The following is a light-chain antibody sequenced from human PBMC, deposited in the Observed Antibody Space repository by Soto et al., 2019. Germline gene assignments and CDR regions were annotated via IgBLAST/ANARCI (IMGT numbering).Light chain of an antibody. CDR2: DAS. Sequence: EIVLTQSPATLSLSPGERATLSCRASQSVSKYFAWYQQKPGQAPRLLIHDASNRATGIPARFSGSGSGTDFTLTISSLEPEDFEVYYCQQRSNWPQITFGGGTKVEIK. J-gene: IGKJ4*01. CDR3: QQRSNWPQIT. V-gene: IGKV3-11*01. CDR1: QSVSKY.